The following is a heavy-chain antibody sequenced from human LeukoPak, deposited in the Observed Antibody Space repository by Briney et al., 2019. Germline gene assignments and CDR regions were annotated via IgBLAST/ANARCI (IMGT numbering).Heavy chain of an antibody. J-gene: IGHJ4*02. CDR2: INSDGSST. D-gene: IGHD3-3*01. CDR1: GFSFSSYW. CDR3: ARAVRAHPPADF. Sequence: GGSLRLSCAASGFSFSSYWMHWVRQAPGKGLVWVSRINSDGSSTNYADSVKGRSSISRDNAKNTLYLHLNSLRAEDTGVYYCARAVRAHPPADFWGQGTLVTVSS. V-gene: IGHV3-74*01.